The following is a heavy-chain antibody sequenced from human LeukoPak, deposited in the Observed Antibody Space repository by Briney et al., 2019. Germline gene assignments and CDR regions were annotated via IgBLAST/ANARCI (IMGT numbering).Heavy chain of an antibody. CDR3: ARGYLRRYKGYCSSTSCYTGGSWFDP. Sequence: PGGSLRLSCVTSGFTFSSYAMSWVRQAPGKGLEWIGEINHSGSTNYNPSLKSRVTISVDTSKNQFSLKLSSVTAADTAVYYCARGYLRRYKGYCSSTSCYTGGSWFDPWGQGTLVTVSS. D-gene: IGHD2-2*02. J-gene: IGHJ5*02. V-gene: IGHV4-34*01. CDR2: INHSGST. CDR1: GFTFSSYA.